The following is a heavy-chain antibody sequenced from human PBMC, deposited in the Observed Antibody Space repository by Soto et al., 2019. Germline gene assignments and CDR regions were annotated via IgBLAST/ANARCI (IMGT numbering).Heavy chain of an antibody. CDR1: GYTFTSYG. CDR3: ARGYYGSGSYYIPYY. CDR2: ISAYNGNT. Sequence: GASVKVSCKASGYTFTSYGISWVRQAPGQGLEWMGWISAYNGNTNYAQKLQGRVTMTRNTPLGTAYMELSSLRSEDTAMYYCARGYYGSGSYYIPYYWGQGTLVTVSS. V-gene: IGHV1-18*01. J-gene: IGHJ4*02. D-gene: IGHD3-10*01.